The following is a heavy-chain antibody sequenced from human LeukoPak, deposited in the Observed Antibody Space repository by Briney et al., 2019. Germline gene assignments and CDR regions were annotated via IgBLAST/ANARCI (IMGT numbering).Heavy chain of an antibody. CDR2: IYYSGST. V-gene: IGHV4-59*08. D-gene: IGHD1-26*01. CDR1: GGSISSYY. J-gene: IGHJ3*02. Sequence: SETLSLTCTVSGGSISSYYWSWIRQPPGKGLEWIGYIYYSGSTNYNPSLKSRVTISVDTSKNQFSLKLSSVTAADTAVYYCARHVRVGATIAFDIWGQGTMVTVSS. CDR3: ARHVRVGATIAFDI.